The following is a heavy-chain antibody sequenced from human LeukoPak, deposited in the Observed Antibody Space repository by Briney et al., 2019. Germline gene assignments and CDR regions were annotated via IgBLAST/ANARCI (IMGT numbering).Heavy chain of an antibody. V-gene: IGHV1-24*01. CDR2: FDPEDGET. J-gene: IGHJ3*02. CDR1: GYTLTELS. D-gene: IGHD3-3*01. CDR3: ATVTRFLEWPYDAFDI. Sequence: ASVKVSCKVSGYTLTELSMHWVRQAPGKGLEWMGGFDPEDGETIYAQKFQGRVTMTEDTSTDTAYMEPSSLRSEDTAVYYCATVTRFLEWPYDAFDIWGQGTMVTVSS.